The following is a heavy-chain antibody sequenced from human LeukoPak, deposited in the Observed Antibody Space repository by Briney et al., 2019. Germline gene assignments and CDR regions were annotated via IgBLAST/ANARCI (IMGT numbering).Heavy chain of an antibody. CDR3: ARGPNSNWSGLDF. CDR2: IGTPGSTK. CDR1: GFSFSGHW. J-gene: IGHJ4*02. Sequence: GGSLRLSCTASGFSFSGHWMHWARQLPGKGRVWVSSIGTPGSTKSYADSVKGRFTVSRDNAKNTLYLQVNNLRAEDTAVYCCARGPNSNWSGLDFWGQGTLLTVSS. V-gene: IGHV3-74*01. D-gene: IGHD6-6*01.